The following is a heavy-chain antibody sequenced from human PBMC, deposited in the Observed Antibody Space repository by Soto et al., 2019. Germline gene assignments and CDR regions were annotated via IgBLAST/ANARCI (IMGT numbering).Heavy chain of an antibody. CDR2: INTYNAKP. CDR1: GYTFTSCG. V-gene: IGHV1-18*01. J-gene: IGHJ4*02. Sequence: QVQLVQSGAEVKKPGASVKVSCKASGYTFTSCGISWVRQAPGQGLEWMGWINTYNAKPNYAQKFQGRVSMTTDTSMRTAYMELRSLRSDDTAVYYCASDLDGSGSYYTDYWGQGTLVTVSS. D-gene: IGHD3-10*01. CDR3: ASDLDGSGSYYTDY.